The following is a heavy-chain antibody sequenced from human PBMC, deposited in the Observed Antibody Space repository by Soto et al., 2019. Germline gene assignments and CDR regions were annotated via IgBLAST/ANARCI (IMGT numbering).Heavy chain of an antibody. V-gene: IGHV3-21*01. D-gene: IGHD6-13*01. CDR3: ATDIAILYSSSHLSRAFDI. CDR2: ISISSSYI. J-gene: IGHJ3*02. CDR1: GFPFSSYS. Sequence: GGSLRLSCAASGFPFSSYSMNLVRQSPGKGLEWVSSISISSSYIYYADSVKGRFTISRDNAKNSLYLQMKSLRAEDTAVYYCATDIAILYSSSHLSRAFDIWCQGHMIPVSS.